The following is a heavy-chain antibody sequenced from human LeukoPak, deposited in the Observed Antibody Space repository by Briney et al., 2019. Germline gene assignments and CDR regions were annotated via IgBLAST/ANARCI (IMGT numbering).Heavy chain of an antibody. Sequence: SETLSLTCTVSGGSISSYYWSWIRQPPGKGLEWIGYIYYSGSTNYNPSLKSRVTISVDTSKNQFSLKLSSVTAADTAVYYCARHQVNTMVRGVRAGNWFDPWGQGTLVTVSS. D-gene: IGHD3-10*01. J-gene: IGHJ5*02. V-gene: IGHV4-59*08. CDR1: GGSISSYY. CDR3: ARHQVNTMVRGVRAGNWFDP. CDR2: IYYSGST.